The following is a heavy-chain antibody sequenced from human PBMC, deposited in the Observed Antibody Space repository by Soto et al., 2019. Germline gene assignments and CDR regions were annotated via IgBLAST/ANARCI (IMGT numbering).Heavy chain of an antibody. CDR1: GYTFTGYY. V-gene: IGHV1-2*04. J-gene: IGHJ6*02. Sequence: ASVKVSCKASGYTFTGYYMHWVRQAPGQGLEWMGWINPNSGGTNYAQKFQGWVTMTRDTSISTAYMELSRLRSDDTAVYYCARERDWDSSGPTYGMDVWSQGTTVTVSS. CDR2: INPNSGGT. CDR3: ARERDWDSSGPTYGMDV. D-gene: IGHD6-19*01.